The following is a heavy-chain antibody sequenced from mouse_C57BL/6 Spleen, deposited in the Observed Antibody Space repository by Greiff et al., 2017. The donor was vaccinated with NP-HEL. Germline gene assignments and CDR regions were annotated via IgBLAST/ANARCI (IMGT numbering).Heavy chain of an antibody. J-gene: IGHJ2*01. Sequence: EVMLVESGGGLVKPGGSLKLSCAASGFTFSDYGMHWVRQAPEKGLEWVAYISSGSSTIYYADTVKGRFTISRDNAKNTLFLQMTSLRSEDTAMYYCAAGYYGSSYVSYWGQGTTLTVSS. V-gene: IGHV5-17*01. D-gene: IGHD1-1*01. CDR2: ISSGSSTI. CDR3: AAGYYGSSYVSY. CDR1: GFTFSDYG.